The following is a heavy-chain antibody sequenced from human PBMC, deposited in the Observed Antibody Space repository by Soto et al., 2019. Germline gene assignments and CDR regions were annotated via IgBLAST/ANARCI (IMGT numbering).Heavy chain of an antibody. CDR2: VCPGGRT. CDR3: ARGDYGQYDAYNWFDP. J-gene: IGHJ5*02. Sequence: QVRLQQWGAGLVRPSETLSLTCAVYGGSFNNYCWSWIRQPPGKGLEWIGEVCPGGRTNYSPTLKGEVRIAVDGSKNQFSLSLTSVTVADTAVYYCARGDYGQYDAYNWFDPWGQGNLVIVAS. D-gene: IGHD3-10*01. CDR1: GGSFNNYC. V-gene: IGHV4-34*02.